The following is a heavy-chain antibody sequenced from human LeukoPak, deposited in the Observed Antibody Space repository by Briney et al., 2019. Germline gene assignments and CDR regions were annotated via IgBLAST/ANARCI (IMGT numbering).Heavy chain of an antibody. Sequence: SETLSLTCAVYGGSFSGYYWSWIRQHPGKGLEWIGYIYYSGSTYYNPSLKSRVTISVDTSKNQFSLRLSSVTAADTAVYYCARVGGYKPPVAGVLDYWGQGTLVTVSS. CDR2: IYYSGST. CDR3: ARVGGYKPPVAGVLDY. CDR1: GGSFSGYY. D-gene: IGHD6-19*01. J-gene: IGHJ4*02. V-gene: IGHV4-31*11.